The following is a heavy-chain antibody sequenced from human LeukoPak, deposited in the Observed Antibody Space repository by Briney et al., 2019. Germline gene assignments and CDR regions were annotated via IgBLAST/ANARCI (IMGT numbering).Heavy chain of an antibody. Sequence: PGGSLRLSCAASGFTFSSYSMNWVRQAPGKGLEWVSYISSSSSTIYYADSVKGRFTISRDNFKNTLYLQMNSLRAEDTAVYYCARQYYDSGSYYGPWEYWGQGTLVTVSS. V-gene: IGHV3-48*01. J-gene: IGHJ4*02. D-gene: IGHD3-10*01. CDR3: ARQYYDSGSYYGPWEY. CDR1: GFTFSSYS. CDR2: ISSSSSTI.